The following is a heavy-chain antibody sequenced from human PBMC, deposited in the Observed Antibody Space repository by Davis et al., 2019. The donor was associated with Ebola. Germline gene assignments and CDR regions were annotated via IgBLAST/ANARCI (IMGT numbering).Heavy chain of an antibody. Sequence: GESLKISCAASGFTFSDYYMSWVRQAPGKGLEWVANIKQDGSEKYYVDSVKGRFTISRDNAKNSLYLQMNSLRAEDTAVYYCARDSGSYYGMYYFDYWGQGTLVTVSS. D-gene: IGHD1-26*01. CDR3: ARDSGSYYGMYYFDY. V-gene: IGHV3-7*01. CDR1: GFTFSDYY. J-gene: IGHJ4*02. CDR2: IKQDGSEK.